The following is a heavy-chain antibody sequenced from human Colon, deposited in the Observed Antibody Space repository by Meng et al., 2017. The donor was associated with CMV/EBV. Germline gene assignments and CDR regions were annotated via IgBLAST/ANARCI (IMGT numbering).Heavy chain of an antibody. J-gene: IGHJ4*02. CDR1: GDSIRSHY. CDR2: IYYSGSA. Sequence: GSLRLSCTVSGDSIRSHYWSWIRQPPGKGLEWMGYIYYSGSATYSPSLRSRITISVDTSKNQFSLNLRSVTAADTAMYFCARGLGHASNNSHDSWGQGTLVTVSS. D-gene: IGHD1-1*01. V-gene: IGHV4-59*11. CDR3: ARGLGHASNNSHDS.